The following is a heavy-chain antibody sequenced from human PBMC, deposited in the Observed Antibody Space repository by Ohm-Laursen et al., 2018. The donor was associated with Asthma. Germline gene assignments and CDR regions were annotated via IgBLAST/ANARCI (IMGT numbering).Heavy chain of an antibody. V-gene: IGHV3-30-3*01. CDR1: GFTFRSYA. D-gene: IGHD3-10*01. J-gene: IGHJ4*02. Sequence: SLRLSCAASGFTFRSYAMHWVRQAPGKGLEWVAVISYDGSNKYYADSVKGRFTISRDNSKNTLYLQMNSLRAEDTAVYYCAKAYYYGSGSYSSVYWGQGTLVTVSS. CDR3: AKAYYYGSGSYSSVY. CDR2: ISYDGSNK.